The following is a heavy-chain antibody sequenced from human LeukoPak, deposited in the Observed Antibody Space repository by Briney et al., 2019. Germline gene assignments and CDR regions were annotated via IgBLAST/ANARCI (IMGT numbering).Heavy chain of an antibody. CDR3: ARRGAAAGFDY. J-gene: IGHJ4*02. D-gene: IGHD6-13*01. CDR2: INHSGST. V-gene: IGHV4-34*01. CDR1: GGSLNGYY. Sequence: SETLSLPCAVYGGSLNGYYWSWIRQPPGKGLEWIGEINHSGSTNYNPSLKSRVTISVDTSKNQFSLKLSSVTAADTAVYYYARRGAAAGFDYWGQGTLVTVSS.